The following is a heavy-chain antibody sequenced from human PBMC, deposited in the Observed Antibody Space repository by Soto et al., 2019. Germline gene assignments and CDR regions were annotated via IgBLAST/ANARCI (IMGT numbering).Heavy chain of an antibody. Sequence: EVQVVESGGGLVQPGGSLRLSCVASGFTFRRYWMHWVRQAPGKGLVWVSRIDSDGTTTQYEDSVRGRFTISRDNAKNTLFLQMNSLRAEDTAVYYCARVGESGYYLGPCDYWGQGTLVTVSS. J-gene: IGHJ4*02. D-gene: IGHD3-22*01. CDR1: GFTFRRYW. CDR3: ARVGESGYYLGPCDY. CDR2: IDSDGTTT. V-gene: IGHV3-74*03.